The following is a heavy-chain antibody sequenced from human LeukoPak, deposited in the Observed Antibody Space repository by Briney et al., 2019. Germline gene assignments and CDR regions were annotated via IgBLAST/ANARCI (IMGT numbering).Heavy chain of an antibody. CDR2: ISASGSTI. Sequence: GGSLRLSCAASGFTFSIYAMSWVRQAPGKGLEWVSDISASGSTIHYADSVKGRFTVSRDNSKNTVFLEMISLRVEDTALYHCAKGHGDWGGNYLDHWGQGAQVTVSS. J-gene: IGHJ4*02. D-gene: IGHD4-17*01. CDR3: AKGHGDWGGNYLDH. V-gene: IGHV3-23*01. CDR1: GFTFSIYA.